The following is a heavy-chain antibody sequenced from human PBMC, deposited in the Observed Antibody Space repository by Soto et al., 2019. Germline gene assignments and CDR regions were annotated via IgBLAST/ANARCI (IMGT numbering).Heavy chain of an antibody. CDR3: ASFDTSLDFDF. J-gene: IGHJ4*02. Sequence: GESLKISCKGSGYRFTSYWISWVRQMPGKGLEWMGRIDPSNSYTHYSPSFHGHVTISADNSISTAYLQWSNLRASDTAIYYCASFDTSLDFDFWGQGTLVTVSS. CDR2: IDPSNSYT. V-gene: IGHV5-10-1*01. D-gene: IGHD3-3*02. CDR1: GYRFTSYW.